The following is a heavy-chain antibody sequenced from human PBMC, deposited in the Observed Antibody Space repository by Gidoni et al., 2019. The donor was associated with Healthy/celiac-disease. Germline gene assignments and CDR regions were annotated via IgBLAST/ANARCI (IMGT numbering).Heavy chain of an antibody. CDR2: ISSSSSYI. CDR1: GSTFSSYS. J-gene: IGHJ3*02. D-gene: IGHD3-9*01. Sequence: EVQLLVSGGGLVMLGGSLRLSCAASGSTFSSYSMNWVRQAPGKGLEWVSSISSSSSYIYYADSVKGRFTISRDKAKNSLYLQMNSLRDEETDVYYCARGSHILTGTRIWGQGTMVTVSS. CDR3: ARGSHILTGTRI. V-gene: IGHV3-21*01.